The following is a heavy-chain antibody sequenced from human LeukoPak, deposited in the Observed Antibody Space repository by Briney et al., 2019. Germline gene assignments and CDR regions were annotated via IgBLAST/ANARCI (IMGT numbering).Heavy chain of an antibody. Sequence: SQTLSLTCTVSGGSISSGSYYWSWIRQPPGKGLEWIGYIYYSGSTNYNPSLKSRVTISVDTSKNQFSLKLSSVTAADTAVYYCARVNYDILTGYYTNYYYYMDVWGKGTTVTVSS. J-gene: IGHJ6*03. D-gene: IGHD3-9*01. CDR3: ARVNYDILTGYYTNYYYYMDV. CDR1: GGSISSGSYY. CDR2: IYYSGST. V-gene: IGHV4-61*01.